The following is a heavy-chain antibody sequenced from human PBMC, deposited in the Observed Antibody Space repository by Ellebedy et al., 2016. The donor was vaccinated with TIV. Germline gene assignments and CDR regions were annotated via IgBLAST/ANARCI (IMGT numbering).Heavy chain of an antibody. CDR3: ARGSGSGGSCYL. Sequence: ASVKVSCXASGYTFTGYYMHWVRQAPGQGLEWMGWINPNSGGTNYAQKFQGRVTMTRDTSISTAYMELSRLRSEDTAVYYCARGSGSGGSCYLWGQGTLVTVSS. CDR2: INPNSGGT. CDR1: GYTFTGYY. J-gene: IGHJ4*02. D-gene: IGHD2-15*01. V-gene: IGHV1-2*02.